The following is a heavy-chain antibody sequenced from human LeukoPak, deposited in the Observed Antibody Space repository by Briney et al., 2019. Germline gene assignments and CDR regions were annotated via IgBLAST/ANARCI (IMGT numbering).Heavy chain of an antibody. Sequence: PSETLSLTCTVSGGSISSSSYYWGWIRQPPGKGLEWIGSIYYSGSTYYNPSLKSRVTISVDTSKNQFSLKLSSVTAADTAVYYCARGRERWLPSGAFDIWGQGTMVTVSS. CDR3: ARGRERWLPSGAFDI. J-gene: IGHJ3*02. CDR2: IYYSGST. D-gene: IGHD5-24*01. CDR1: GGSISSSSYY. V-gene: IGHV4-39*01.